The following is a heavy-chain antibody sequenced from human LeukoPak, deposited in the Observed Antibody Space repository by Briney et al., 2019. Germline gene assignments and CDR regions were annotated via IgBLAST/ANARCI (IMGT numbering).Heavy chain of an antibody. V-gene: IGHV3-11*01. J-gene: IGHJ4*02. D-gene: IGHD6-6*01. CDR1: GFTFSDYY. Sequence: PGGSLRLSCAASGFTFSDYYMSRIRQAPGKGLEWVSYISSSGSTIYYADSVKGRFTISRDNAKNSLYLQMNSLRAEDTAVYYCARSYSSSILTFDYWGQGTLVTVSS. CDR3: ARSYSSSILTFDY. CDR2: ISSSGSTI.